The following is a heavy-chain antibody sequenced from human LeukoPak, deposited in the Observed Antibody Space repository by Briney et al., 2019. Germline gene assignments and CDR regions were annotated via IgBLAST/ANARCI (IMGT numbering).Heavy chain of an antibody. CDR2: ISGSGGST. V-gene: IGHV3-23*01. J-gene: IGHJ4*02. Sequence: GGSLRLSCAASGFTFSNHWMHWVRQAPGKGLEWVSAISGSGGSTYYADSVKGRFTISRDNSKNTLYLQMNSLRAEDTAVYYCAKALYSGSYLDYWGQGTLVTVSS. CDR3: AKALYSGSYLDY. D-gene: IGHD1-26*01. CDR1: GFTFSNHW.